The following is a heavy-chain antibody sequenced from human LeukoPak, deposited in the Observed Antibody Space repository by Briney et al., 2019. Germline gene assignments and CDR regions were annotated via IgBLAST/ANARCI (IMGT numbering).Heavy chain of an antibody. CDR2: ISGSGGST. Sequence: PGGSLRLSCAASEFTFSSYAMSWVRQAPRKGLEWVSRISGSGGSTKYADSVKGRFTISRDNSKNTLFLQMNSLRAEDTAVYYCAKTLTDYSTSWYPVGDWGQGTLVTVSS. V-gene: IGHV3-23*01. CDR1: EFTFSSYA. CDR3: AKTLTDYSTSWYPVGD. J-gene: IGHJ4*02. D-gene: IGHD2-2*01.